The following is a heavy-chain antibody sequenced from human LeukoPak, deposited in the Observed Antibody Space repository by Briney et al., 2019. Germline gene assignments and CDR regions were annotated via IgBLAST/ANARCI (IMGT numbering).Heavy chain of an antibody. V-gene: IGHV3-72*01. CDR2: TRNKANSYTT. J-gene: IGHJ3*02. D-gene: IGHD1-26*01. CDR3: ARELLRDDAFDI. CDR1: GFTFSDHY. Sequence: GGSLRLSCAASGFTFSDHYMDWVRQAPGKGLEWVGRTRNKANSYTTEYAAPVKGRFTISRDDSKNSLYLQMNSLKTEDTAVYYCARELLRDDAFDIWGQGTMVTVSS.